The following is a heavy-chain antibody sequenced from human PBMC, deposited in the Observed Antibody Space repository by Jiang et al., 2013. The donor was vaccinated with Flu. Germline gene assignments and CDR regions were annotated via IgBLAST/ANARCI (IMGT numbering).Heavy chain of an antibody. CDR3: ARDPGSSGLYHFDF. V-gene: IGHV3-30-3*01. CDR1: GFSFSNHA. Sequence: ESGGGVVQPGRSLRLSCAASGFSFSNHAVHWVRQAPDKGLEWVAIISYDGNXKFYRDSVQGRFTISRDNSKNTLYLEMNRLRAEDTAVYYCARDPGSSGLYHFDFWGPGTLVTVSS. J-gene: IGHJ4*02. CDR2: ISYDGNXK. D-gene: IGHD6-19*01.